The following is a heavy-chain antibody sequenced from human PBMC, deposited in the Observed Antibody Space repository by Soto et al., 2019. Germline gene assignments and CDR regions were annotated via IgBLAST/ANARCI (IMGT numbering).Heavy chain of an antibody. CDR1: GGSFSGNY. V-gene: IGHV4-34*01. J-gene: IGHJ3*02. CDR3: ARNPPQTGAIPYQWHLNYNARDQQPSGGAFEI. CDR2: INHSGRT. D-gene: IGHD3-10*01. Sequence: QVQLQQWGAGLVTPSATLSLTCAAYGGSFSGNYWSWIRQPPGKGLEWIGEINHSGRTNFNPSLKSRVTRPVDTSRNQFDRRFSCLAAAETAVYYCARNPPQTGAIPYQWHLNYNARDQQPSGGAFEIWGQGTMVTVSS.